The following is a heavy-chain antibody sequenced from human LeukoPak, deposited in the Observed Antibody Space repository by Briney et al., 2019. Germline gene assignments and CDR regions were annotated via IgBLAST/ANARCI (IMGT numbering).Heavy chain of an antibody. CDR2: IFYDGITK. CDR3: ATDGPPEEVVSATFDY. Sequence: GRSLRLSCAASGLTFRTYGMHWVRQAPGKGLEWVAAIFYDGITKKYADSVKGRFTISRDNSKNTLYLQMNSLSAEDTAVYYCATDGPPEEVVSATFDYWGQGTLVTVSS. D-gene: IGHD2-15*01. J-gene: IGHJ4*02. V-gene: IGHV3-33*03. CDR1: GLTFRTYG.